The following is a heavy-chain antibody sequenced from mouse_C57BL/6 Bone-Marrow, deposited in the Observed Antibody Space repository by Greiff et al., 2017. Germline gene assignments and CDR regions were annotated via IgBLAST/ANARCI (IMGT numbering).Heavy chain of an antibody. CDR3: ADYGSSYGYWYFDV. CDR1: GFPFSDYG. J-gene: IGHJ1*03. D-gene: IGHD1-1*01. CDR2: ISSGSSTI. Sequence: EVKVVESGGGLVKPGGSLKLSCAASGFPFSDYGMHWVRQAPEKGLEWVAYISSGSSTIYYADTVKGRFTISRDNAKNTLFLQMTSLRSEDTAMYYCADYGSSYGYWYFDVWGTGTTVTVSS. V-gene: IGHV5-17*01.